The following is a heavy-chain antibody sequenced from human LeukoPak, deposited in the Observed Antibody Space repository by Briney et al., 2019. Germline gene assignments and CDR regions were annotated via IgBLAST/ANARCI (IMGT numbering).Heavy chain of an antibody. CDR1: GGSISSYY. D-gene: IGHD3-9*01. Sequence: SETLSLTCPVSGGSISSYYWSWIRQPPGKGLEWIGYIYYSGSTNYNPSLKSRVTISVDTSKNQFSLKLSSVTAADTAVYYCARHSYDILTGYYQYDYWGQGTLVTVSS. CDR3: ARHSYDILTGYYQYDY. J-gene: IGHJ4*02. CDR2: IYYSGST. V-gene: IGHV4-59*08.